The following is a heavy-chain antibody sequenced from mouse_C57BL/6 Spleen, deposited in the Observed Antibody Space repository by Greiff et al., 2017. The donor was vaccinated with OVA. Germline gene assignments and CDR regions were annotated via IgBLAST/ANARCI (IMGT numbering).Heavy chain of an antibody. CDR3: ARRGYGSSYVGYFDY. CDR2: ISGGGGNT. Sequence: EVNLVESGGGLVKPGGSLKLSCAASGFTFSSYTMSWVRQTPEKRLEWVATISGGGGNTYYPDSVKGRFTISRDNAKNTLYLQMSSLRSEDTALYYCARRGYGSSYVGYFDYWGQGTTLTVSS. CDR1: GFTFSSYT. D-gene: IGHD1-1*01. V-gene: IGHV5-9*01. J-gene: IGHJ2*01.